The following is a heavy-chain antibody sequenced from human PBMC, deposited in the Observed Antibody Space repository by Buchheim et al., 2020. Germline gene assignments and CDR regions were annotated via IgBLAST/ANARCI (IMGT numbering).Heavy chain of an antibody. CDR1: RGSLSISSYY. J-gene: IGHJ4*02. Sequence: LQLPESGPGLVKPSETLSRTCTVSRGSLSISSYYWGWIRQPPGKGLELIASIHYSGSTYYKPSLKSRLSISVDTSKNQVSLRLSSVTAADTAVYFCARHKWELVDYWGQG. CDR3: ARHKWELVDY. CDR2: IHYSGST. D-gene: IGHD1-26*01. V-gene: IGHV4-39*01.